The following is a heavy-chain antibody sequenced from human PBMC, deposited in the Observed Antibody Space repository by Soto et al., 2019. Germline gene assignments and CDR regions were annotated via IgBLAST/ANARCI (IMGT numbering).Heavy chain of an antibody. CDR1: GFTFSSYA. J-gene: IGHJ6*02. D-gene: IGHD6-6*01. CDR2: ISGSGGST. Sequence: GGSLRLSCAASGFTFSSYAMSWVRQAPGKGLEWVSAISGSGGSTYYADSVKGRFTISRDNSKNTLYLQMNSLRAEDTAVYYCAKVDSSSDYYYYGMDVWGQGTTVTVSS. CDR3: AKVDSSSDYYYYGMDV. V-gene: IGHV3-23*01.